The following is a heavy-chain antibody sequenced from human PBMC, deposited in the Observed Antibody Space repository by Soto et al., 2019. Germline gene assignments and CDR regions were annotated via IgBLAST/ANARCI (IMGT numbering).Heavy chain of an antibody. CDR3: ARGTYYYDSSGYFDY. CDR2: IYYSGST. V-gene: IGHV4-31*03. Sequence: NPSETLSLTCTVSGGSISSGGYYWSWIRQHPGKGLEWIGYIYYSGSTYYNPSLKSRVTISVDTSKNQFSLKLSSVTAADTAVYYCARGTYYYDSSGYFDYWGQGTLVTVSS. D-gene: IGHD3-22*01. J-gene: IGHJ4*02. CDR1: GGSISSGGYY.